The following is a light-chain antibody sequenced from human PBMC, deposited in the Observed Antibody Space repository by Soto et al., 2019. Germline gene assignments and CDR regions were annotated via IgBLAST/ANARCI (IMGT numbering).Light chain of an antibody. CDR3: QQYNNWPPRT. J-gene: IGKJ1*01. CDR1: QSVTNS. V-gene: IGKV3-15*01. CDR2: GAS. Sequence: DIVLTHSRATLSLSPGERATLCCSASQSVTNSLAWYQRKPGQAPRLLIYGASTRATGIPARFSGSGSGTEFTLTISSLQSEDFAVYYCQQYNNWPPRTFGQGTKVDIK.